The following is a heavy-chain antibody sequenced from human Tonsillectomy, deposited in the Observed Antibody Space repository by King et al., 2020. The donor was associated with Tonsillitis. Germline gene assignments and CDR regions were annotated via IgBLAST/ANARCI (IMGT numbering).Heavy chain of an antibody. D-gene: IGHD2-15*01. CDR3: GRYEGGVFDP. CDR1: GGSISGSDYS. Sequence: VQLQESGPGLVKPSQTLSLTCTVSGGSISGSDYSWTCIRQHPGKCLEWIGYIHYNGNTYYNPSLKSRLNISLDTSKNQFSLKVSSVTAADTAEYYCGRYEGGVFDPWGQGTLVTVSS. CDR2: IHYNGNT. V-gene: IGHV4-31*03. J-gene: IGHJ5*02.